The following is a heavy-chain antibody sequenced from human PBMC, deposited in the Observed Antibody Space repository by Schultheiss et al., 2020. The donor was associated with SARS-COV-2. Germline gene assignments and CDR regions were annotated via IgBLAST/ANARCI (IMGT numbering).Heavy chain of an antibody. CDR2: IYWDDDN. CDR3: AHRAVERGSGWFDP. V-gene: IGHV2-5*02. J-gene: IGHJ5*02. CDR1: GFSLSSSGMG. Sequence: SGPTLLKPTQTLTLTCSFSGFSLSSSGMGVGWIRQPPGKALEWLAIIYWDDDNRYSPSLKSRLTITKDTSKNQVVLTMTNMDPVDTATYYCAHRAVERGSGWFDPWGQGTLVTVSS. D-gene: IGHD1-1*01.